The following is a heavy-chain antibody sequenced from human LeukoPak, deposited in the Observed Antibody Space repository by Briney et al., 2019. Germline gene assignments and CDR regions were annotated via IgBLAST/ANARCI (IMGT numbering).Heavy chain of an antibody. J-gene: IGHJ5*02. V-gene: IGHV3-23*01. CDR1: GFTVITND. D-gene: IGHD2-15*01. CDR2: ISGSGGST. CDR3: ARDLGYCSGGSCYNWFDP. Sequence: GGSLRLSCAASGFTVITNDMTWVRQAPGKGLEWVSAISGSGGSTYYADSVKGRFTISRDNAKNTLYLQMNSLRAEDTAVYYCARDLGYCSGGSCYNWFDPWGQGTLVTVSS.